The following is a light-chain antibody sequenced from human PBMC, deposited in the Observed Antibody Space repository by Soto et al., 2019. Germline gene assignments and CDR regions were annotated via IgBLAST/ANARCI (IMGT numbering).Light chain of an antibody. V-gene: IGKV3-20*01. Sequence: EVVLTQSPGTLSLSPGERATLSCKASQNLNNKYLAWYQKIPGQAPRLLIYDISTRATGIPDRFSGGGSGTDFTLPISRLEPEDFAVYYCQHYGGSPRTFGQGTKVEIK. CDR1: QNLNNKY. J-gene: IGKJ1*01. CDR2: DIS. CDR3: QHYGGSPRT.